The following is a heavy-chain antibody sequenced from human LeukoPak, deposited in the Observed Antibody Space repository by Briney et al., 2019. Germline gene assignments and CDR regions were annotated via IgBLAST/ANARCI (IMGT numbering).Heavy chain of an antibody. CDR2: IIPIFGTA. Sequence: SVKVSCKASGGTFSSYAISWVRQAPGQGLEWMGRIIPIFGTANYAQKFQGRVTITADKSTSTAYMELSSLRSEDTAVYDCARRGLHGSGSYYYYYYMDVWGKGTTVTVSS. D-gene: IGHD3-10*01. J-gene: IGHJ6*03. CDR1: GGTFSSYA. V-gene: IGHV1-69*06. CDR3: ARRGLHGSGSYYYYYYMDV.